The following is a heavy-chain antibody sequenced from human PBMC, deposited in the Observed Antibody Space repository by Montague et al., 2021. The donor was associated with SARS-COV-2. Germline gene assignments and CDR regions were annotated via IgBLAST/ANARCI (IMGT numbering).Heavy chain of an antibody. CDR1: GDSVSGKSLA. CDR2: TYYRYKWDS. D-gene: IGHD3-9*01. Sequence: CAISGDSVSGKSLAWNWLRQSPSRGLEWVGRTYYRYKWDSDYAESVKRRLVITPDTSKNQVSLQLNSVIPEDTAVYFCASSGITLTGLDAFDIWGQGTMVTVSS. V-gene: IGHV6-1*01. J-gene: IGHJ3*02. CDR3: ASSGITLTGLDAFDI.